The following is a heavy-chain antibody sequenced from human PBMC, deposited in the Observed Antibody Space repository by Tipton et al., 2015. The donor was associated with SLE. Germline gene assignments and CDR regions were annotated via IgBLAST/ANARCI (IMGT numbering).Heavy chain of an antibody. J-gene: IGHJ6*02. CDR3: STVRYDYGMDV. D-gene: IGHD1-1*01. CDR1: GDSISGGSLY. Sequence: TLSLTCSVSGDSISGGSLYWGWIRQPPGKGLEWIGSLSYGGLTYYNTSLKSRVAISVDTPNNQSSLRLTSVAAADTAVYYCSTVRYDYGMDVWGQGTTVTVSS. CDR2: LSYGGLT. V-gene: IGHV4-39*01.